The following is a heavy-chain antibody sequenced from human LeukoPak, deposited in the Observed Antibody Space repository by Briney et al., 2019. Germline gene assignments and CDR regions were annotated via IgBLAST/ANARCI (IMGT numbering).Heavy chain of an antibody. Sequence: GGSLRLSCAASGFTFSSYSMNWVRQAPGKGLEWVSSISSSSSYIYYADSVKGQFTISRDNAKNSLYLQMNSLRAEDTAVYYCARGRGYCSSTSCLNWFDPWGQGTLVTVSS. CDR1: GFTFSSYS. V-gene: IGHV3-21*01. CDR2: ISSSSSYI. J-gene: IGHJ5*02. CDR3: ARGRGYCSSTSCLNWFDP. D-gene: IGHD2-2*01.